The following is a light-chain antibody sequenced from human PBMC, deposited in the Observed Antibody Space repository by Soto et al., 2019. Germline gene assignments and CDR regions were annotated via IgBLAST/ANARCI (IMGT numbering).Light chain of an antibody. CDR2: DAS. J-gene: IGKJ1*01. Sequence: EIVLTQSPATLSLSPGERATLSCRASQSVSSYLAWYQQKPGQGPRLLIYDASNRATGIPARFSGSGSGIGFALTISSLEPEDFAVYYCQQRSNWPRTFGHGTKVEIK. V-gene: IGKV3-11*01. CDR1: QSVSSY. CDR3: QQRSNWPRT.